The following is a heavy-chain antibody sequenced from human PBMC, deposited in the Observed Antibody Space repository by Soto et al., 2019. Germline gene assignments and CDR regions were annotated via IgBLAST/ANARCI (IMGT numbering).Heavy chain of an antibody. J-gene: IGHJ6*02. Sequence: PGGSLRFSCAASGFTFSNYVMTWVRQAPGKGLEWVSAITTSGSSTYYADSVRGRFTISRDNSKNTLYLQMNSLRAEDTAVYYCAKAGGGTFDYGVDVWGQGTTVTVSS. V-gene: IGHV3-23*01. CDR3: AKAGGGTFDYGVDV. D-gene: IGHD3-16*01. CDR2: ITTSGSST. CDR1: GFTFSNYV.